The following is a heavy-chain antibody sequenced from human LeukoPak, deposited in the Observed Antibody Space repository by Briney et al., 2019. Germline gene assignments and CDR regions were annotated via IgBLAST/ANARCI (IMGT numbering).Heavy chain of an antibody. V-gene: IGHV3-30*18. CDR2: ISYDGRNI. Sequence: GGSLRLSCAASGFTFNNYGMHWVRQAPGKGLEWVAVISYDGRNIHYPDSVKGRFTISRDISTDTQWLQMDSPRTEDTAVYYCAKGPLRGTAAAIDYWGQGTLVTVSS. J-gene: IGHJ4*02. CDR1: GFTFNNYG. CDR3: AKGPLRGTAAAIDY. D-gene: IGHD2-2*01.